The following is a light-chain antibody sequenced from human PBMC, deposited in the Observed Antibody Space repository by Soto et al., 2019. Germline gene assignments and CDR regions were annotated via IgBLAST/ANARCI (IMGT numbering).Light chain of an antibody. CDR1: QSVTSNS. V-gene: IGKV3-20*01. J-gene: IGKJ1*01. CDR2: GAS. CDR3: QQYNNFPPT. Sequence: EIVLTQSPDTLSLSPGDRATLSCRASQSVTSNSLAWYQQKPGQAPRLLIYGASIRATGIPDRFSGSGSGTEFTLTISSLQPEDFATYYCQQYNNFPPTFGQGTKVEI.